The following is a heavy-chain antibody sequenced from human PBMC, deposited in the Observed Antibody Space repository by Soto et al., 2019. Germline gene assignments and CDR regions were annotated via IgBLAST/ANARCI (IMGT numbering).Heavy chain of an antibody. Sequence: WASVKVSCKASGYTFTGYYMHWVRQAPGQGLEWMGWINPNSGGTNYAQKFQGWVTMTRDTSISTAYMELSRLRSDDTAVYYCARELGYYDSSGYARFDYWGQGTLVTVSS. J-gene: IGHJ4*02. CDR1: GYTFTGYY. CDR3: ARELGYYDSSGYARFDY. CDR2: INPNSGGT. D-gene: IGHD3-22*01. V-gene: IGHV1-2*04.